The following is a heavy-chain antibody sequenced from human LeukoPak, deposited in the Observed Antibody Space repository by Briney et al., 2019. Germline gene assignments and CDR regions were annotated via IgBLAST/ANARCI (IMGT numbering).Heavy chain of an antibody. V-gene: IGHV4-31*03. CDR2: IYYSGST. Sequence: SETLSLTCTVSGGSISSGGYYWSWIRQHPGKGLEWIGYIYYSGSTYYNPSLKSRVTISVDTSKNQFSLKLSSVTAADTAVYYCARDSGPGAVGATSKALDYWGQGTLDTVSS. CDR1: GGSISSGGYY. J-gene: IGHJ4*02. CDR3: ARDSGPGAVGATSKALDY. D-gene: IGHD1-26*01.